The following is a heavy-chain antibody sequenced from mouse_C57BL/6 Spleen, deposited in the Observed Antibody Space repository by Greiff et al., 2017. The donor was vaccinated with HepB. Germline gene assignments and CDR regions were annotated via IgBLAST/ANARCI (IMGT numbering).Heavy chain of an antibody. J-gene: IGHJ1*03. V-gene: IGHV2-5*01. D-gene: IGHD2-4*01. CDR2: IWRGGST. CDR3: AKNEDYDHWYFDV. Sequence: QVHVKQSGPGLVQPSQRLSITCTVSGFSLTSYGVHWVRQSPGKGLEWLGVIWRGGSTDYNAAFMSRLSITKDNSKSQVFFKMNSLQADDTAIYYCAKNEDYDHWYFDVWGTGTTVTVSS. CDR1: GFSLTSYG.